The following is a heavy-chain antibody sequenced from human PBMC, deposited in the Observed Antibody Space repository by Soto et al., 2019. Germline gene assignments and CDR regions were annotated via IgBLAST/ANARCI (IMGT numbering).Heavy chain of an antibody. CDR3: ARPTNRGKYYYGMDV. CDR2: IYPGDSDT. Sequence: GESLKISCKGSGYSFTSYWIGWVRQMPGKGMECMEIIYPGDSDTRYSPSFQGQVTISADKSISTAYLQWSSLKASDTAMYYCARPTNRGKYYYGMDVWGQGTTVTVSS. D-gene: IGHD2-8*01. V-gene: IGHV5-51*01. CDR1: GYSFTSYW. J-gene: IGHJ6*02.